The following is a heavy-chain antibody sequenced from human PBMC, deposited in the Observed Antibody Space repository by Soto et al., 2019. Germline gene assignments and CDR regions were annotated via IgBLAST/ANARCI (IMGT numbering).Heavy chain of an antibody. V-gene: IGHV4-30-4*01. J-gene: IGHJ4*02. Sequence: QAQLQESGPGLVRPSQTLSLSCSVSGASVPSGDYYWNWIRQTPGSGLAWLGYMHDSGTTSYNTSLKSRVTISRDTSKNQFSLKLTSVSAADTAVYFCARGGLYDLWSGLFDWGQGIRVTVSS. CDR2: MHDSGTT. CDR1: GASVPSGDYY. D-gene: IGHD3-3*01. CDR3: ARGGLYDLWSGLFD.